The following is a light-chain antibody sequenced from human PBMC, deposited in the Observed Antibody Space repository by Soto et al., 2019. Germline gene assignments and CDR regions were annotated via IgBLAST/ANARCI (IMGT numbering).Light chain of an antibody. V-gene: IGLV2-11*01. CDR2: DVS. J-gene: IGLJ1*01. CDR1: RSDVGAYNY. CDR3: CSYAGGYTHYV. Sequence: QSALTQPPSVSGSPGQSVTISCTGTRSDVGAYNYVSWYQQHPAKAPKLMIFDVSQRPSGVHDRFSGSKSGNTASLTSSGLQAEDEADYFCCSYAGGYTHYVVGTGTKLTVL.